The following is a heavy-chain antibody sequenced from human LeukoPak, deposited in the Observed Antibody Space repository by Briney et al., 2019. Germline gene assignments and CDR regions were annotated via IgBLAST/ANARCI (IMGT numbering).Heavy chain of an antibody. CDR3: ARSLRFLEWLLGNWFDP. D-gene: IGHD3-3*01. CDR1: GYTFTGYY. Sequence: ASVKVSCKASGYTFTGYYMHWVRQAPGQGLGWMGWINPNSGGTNYAQKFQGRVTTTRDTSISTAYMELSRLRSDDTAVYYCARSLRFLEWLLGNWFDPWGQGTLVTVSS. J-gene: IGHJ5*02. CDR2: INPNSGGT. V-gene: IGHV1-2*02.